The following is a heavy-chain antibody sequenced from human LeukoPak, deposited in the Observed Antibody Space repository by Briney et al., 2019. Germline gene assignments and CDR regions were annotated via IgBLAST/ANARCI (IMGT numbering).Heavy chain of an antibody. CDR3: AKADSSGYIFDY. Sequence: GGSLRLSXAASGFTFSSYAMSWVRQTPGKGLEWVSAISGSGGSTYYADSVKGRFTISRDNSKNALYLQMNSLRAEDAAVYYCAKADSSGYIFDYWGQGTLVTVSS. V-gene: IGHV3-23*01. CDR2: ISGSGGST. J-gene: IGHJ4*02. CDR1: GFTFSSYA. D-gene: IGHD3-22*01.